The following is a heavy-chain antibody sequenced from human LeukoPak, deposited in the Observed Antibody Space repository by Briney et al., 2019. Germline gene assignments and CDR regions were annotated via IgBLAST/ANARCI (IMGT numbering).Heavy chain of an antibody. D-gene: IGHD3-3*01. CDR3: ARFDFWSGYYDPYYMDV. CDR1: GYTFTGYY. J-gene: IGHJ6*03. CDR2: INPNSGGT. V-gene: IGHV1-2*02. Sequence: GASVKVSCKASGYTFTGYYMHWVRQAPGQGLEWMGWINPNSGGTNYAQKFQGRVTMTRDTSISTAYMELSRLRSDDTAVYYCARFDFWSGYYDPYYMDVWGKGTTVTVSS.